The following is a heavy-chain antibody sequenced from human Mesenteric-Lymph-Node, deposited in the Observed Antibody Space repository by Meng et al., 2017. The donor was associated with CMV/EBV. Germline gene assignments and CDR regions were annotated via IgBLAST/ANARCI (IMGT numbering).Heavy chain of an antibody. D-gene: IGHD2-2*01. J-gene: IGHJ6*02. Sequence: GESLKISCAVSGFFFGDVGVSWVRQGPGKGLEWVAGINWNGGRTDYADSVKGRFTISRDNAKSSLYLQMNSLRAEDTAVYYCAREFGGVGCYSTSCYSFGMDVWGQGTTVTVSS. CDR2: INWNGGRT. CDR3: AREFGGVGCYSTSCYSFGMDV. CDR1: GFFFGDVG. V-gene: IGHV3-20*04.